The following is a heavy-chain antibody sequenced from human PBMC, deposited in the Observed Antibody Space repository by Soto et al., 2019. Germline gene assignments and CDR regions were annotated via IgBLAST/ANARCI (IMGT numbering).Heavy chain of an antibody. V-gene: IGHV4-39*01. CDR2: IYYSGNK. D-gene: IGHD4-17*01. CDR3: ARHRGDYGYEDYYGMDV. Sequence: ETLTLTCTLAGGSIRARSYYWDCIHPSPGKGLEWIGSIYYSGNKYYSPSLKSRVTMSVDTSKNQFSLQLSFVTAADTAVYYCARHRGDYGYEDYYGMDVWGQGTTV. J-gene: IGHJ6*02. CDR1: GGSIRARSYY.